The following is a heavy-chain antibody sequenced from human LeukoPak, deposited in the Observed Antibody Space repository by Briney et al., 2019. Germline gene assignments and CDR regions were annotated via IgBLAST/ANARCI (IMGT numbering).Heavy chain of an antibody. V-gene: IGHV3-23*01. J-gene: IGHJ4*02. CDR1: GFTFSSYG. Sequence: GGSLRLSCAASGFTFSSYGMSWVRQAPGKGLEWVSAISGTGGTTYYADSVKGRFTISRDNSKNTLYLQMNSLRAEDTAVYYCALYRSGGYWGQGTLVTVSS. D-gene: IGHD1-26*01. CDR3: ALYRSGGY. CDR2: ISGTGGTT.